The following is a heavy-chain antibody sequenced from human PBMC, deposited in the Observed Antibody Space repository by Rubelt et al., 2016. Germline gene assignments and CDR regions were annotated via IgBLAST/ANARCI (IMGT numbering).Heavy chain of an antibody. CDR1: GGSISSSSYY. CDR3: ARVPDSSGYVFDY. V-gene: IGHV4-39*01. CDR2: IYYSGST. J-gene: IGHJ4*02. Sequence: QLQLQESGPGLVKPSETLSLTCTVSGGSISSSSYYWGWIRQPPGKGLEWIGSIYYSGSTYYNPSLKSRVTISVDTSKNQFSLKLSSVTAADTAVYYCARVPDSSGYVFDYWGQGTLVTVSS. D-gene: IGHD3-22*01.